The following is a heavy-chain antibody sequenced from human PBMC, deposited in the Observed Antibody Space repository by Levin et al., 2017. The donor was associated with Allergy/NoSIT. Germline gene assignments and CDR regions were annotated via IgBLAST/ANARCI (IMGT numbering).Heavy chain of an antibody. D-gene: IGHD6-19*01. CDR2: ISWDGGST. V-gene: IGHV3-43*01. CDR3: AKDEGSSYYYYGMDV. CDR1: GFTFDDYT. Sequence: GGSLRLSCAASGFTFDDYTMHWVRQAPGKGLEWVSLISWDGGSTYYADSVKGRFTISRDNSKNSLYLQMNSLRTEDTALYYCAKDEGSSYYYYGMDVWGQGTTVTVSS. J-gene: IGHJ6*02.